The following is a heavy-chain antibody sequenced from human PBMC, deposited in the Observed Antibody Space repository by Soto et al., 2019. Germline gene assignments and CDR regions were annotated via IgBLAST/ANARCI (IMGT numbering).Heavy chain of an antibody. CDR3: ARGGGYGDSGSDY. CDR1: GGTFSSYA. Sequence: QVQLVQSGAEVKKPGSSVKVSCKASGGTFSSYAISWVRQAPGQGLEWMGGIIPIFGTANYAQKFQGRVTVTADESTRKAYMELGRLGSEGTAVYYCARGGGYGDSGSDYWGQGTLVTVSS. D-gene: IGHD4-17*01. V-gene: IGHV1-69*01. J-gene: IGHJ4*02. CDR2: IIPIFGTA.